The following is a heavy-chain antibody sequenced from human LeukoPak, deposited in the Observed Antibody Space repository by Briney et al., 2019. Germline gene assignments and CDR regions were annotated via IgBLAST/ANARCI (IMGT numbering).Heavy chain of an antibody. CDR1: VYTFTACY. D-gene: IGHD2/OR15-2a*01. V-gene: IGHV1-2*02. CDR2: INPNTGGT. J-gene: IGHJ3*01. CDR3: ARAFTFSADCFDA. Sequence: ASVKVSFKASVYTFTACYFHWVRQPPGQGLEWMGWINPNTGGTKYAQKFQGRVTMTRDTSTSTAYMELSSLISDEEAVYYCARAFTFSADCFDAWGRGTQVIVSS.